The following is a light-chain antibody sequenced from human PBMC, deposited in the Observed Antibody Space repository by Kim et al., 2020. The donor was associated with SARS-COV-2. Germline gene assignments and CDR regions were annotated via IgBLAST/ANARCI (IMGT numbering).Light chain of an antibody. J-gene: IGLJ3*02. CDR3: QEWDSSSWV. CDR2: YDS. V-gene: IGLV3-21*04. Sequence: SYELTQPPSVSVAPGKTARITCGGNNIGSKSVHWYQQKPGQAPVLVIYYDSDRPSGIPERFSGSNSGNTATLTISRVEAGDEADYYCQEWDSSSWV. CDR1: NIGSKS.